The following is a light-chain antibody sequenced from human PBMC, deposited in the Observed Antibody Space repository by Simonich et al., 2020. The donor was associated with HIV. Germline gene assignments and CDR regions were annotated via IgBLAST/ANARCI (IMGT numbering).Light chain of an antibody. J-gene: IGLJ2*01. CDR2: GNN. CDR1: SSNIGAGYD. Sequence: QSVLTQPPSVSGAPGQRVTISCTGSSSNIGAGYDVHCNQQLPGTAPKLLIYGNNNRPSGVPDRFSGSKSGTSASLAITGLQAEDEADYYCQSYDSSLSALFGGGTKLTVL. CDR3: QSYDSSLSAL. V-gene: IGLV1-40*01.